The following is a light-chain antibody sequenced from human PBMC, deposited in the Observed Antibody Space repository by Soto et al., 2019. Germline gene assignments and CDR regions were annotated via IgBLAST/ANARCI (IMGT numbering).Light chain of an antibody. CDR2: NAA. Sequence: EIVMTQSPATLSVSPGERATLSFRSSQRIDTSLAWYQQRPGQAPRLLLYNAATRATGIPARFSGRGFGTEFTLTISSLQSEDFALYYCQQYYKWPPFTFGPGTKVDIK. CDR3: QQYYKWPPFT. CDR1: QRIDTS. J-gene: IGKJ3*01. V-gene: IGKV3-15*01.